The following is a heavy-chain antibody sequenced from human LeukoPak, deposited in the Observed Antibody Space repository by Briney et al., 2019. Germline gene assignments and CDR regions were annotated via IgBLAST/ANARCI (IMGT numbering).Heavy chain of an antibody. Sequence: SETLSLTCTVCGYSISSGYYWGCIRPPPGKGLEWIGSIYHSGSTYYNPSLKRRVNISVDTSKNQFSLKLSSVTAADTAVYYCASDPPKYCSGGSCYDYWGQGTLVTVSS. CDR1: GYSISSGYY. J-gene: IGHJ4*02. V-gene: IGHV4-38-2*02. CDR2: IYHSGST. CDR3: ASDPPKYCSGGSCYDY. D-gene: IGHD2-15*01.